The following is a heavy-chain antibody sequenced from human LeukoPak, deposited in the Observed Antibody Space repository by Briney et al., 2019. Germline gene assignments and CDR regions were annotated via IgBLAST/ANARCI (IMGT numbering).Heavy chain of an antibody. D-gene: IGHD3-22*01. J-gene: IGHJ5*02. CDR2: ISNDGSST. V-gene: IGHV3-74*01. CDR3: ARDLILKRETFDYYDSSGYYT. CDR1: GFTFSSYW. Sequence: GGSLRLSCATSGFTFSSYWMHWVRQAPGKGLVWVSRISNDGSSTSYADSVKGRFTISRDNAKNTLYLQVNSLRAEDTAVYYCARDLILKRETFDYYDSSGYYTWGQRTLVTVSS.